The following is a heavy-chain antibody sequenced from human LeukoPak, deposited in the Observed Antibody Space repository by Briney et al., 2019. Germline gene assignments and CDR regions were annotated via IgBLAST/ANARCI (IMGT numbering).Heavy chain of an antibody. V-gene: IGHV3-30*18. CDR1: GFTFSNFG. Sequence: GGSLRLSCAASGFTFSNFGMHWVRQAPGKGLEWVAVISYDGSNKYYADSVKGRFTISRDNSKNTLYLQMNSLRAEDTAVYYCAKGLRDDSRGYYPGYWGQGTLVTVSS. CDR2: ISYDGSNK. J-gene: IGHJ4*02. D-gene: IGHD3-22*01. CDR3: AKGLRDDSRGYYPGY.